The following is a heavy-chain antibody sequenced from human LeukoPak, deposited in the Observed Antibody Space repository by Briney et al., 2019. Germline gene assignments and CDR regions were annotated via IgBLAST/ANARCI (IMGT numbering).Heavy chain of an antibody. CDR2: IWYDGSNK. J-gene: IGHJ4*02. D-gene: IGHD3-22*01. CDR1: GFTFSSYG. CDR3: AREGVVVGMEGFDY. Sequence: PGGSLRLSCAASGFTFSSYGMHWVRQAPGKGLEWVAAIWYDGSNKYYADSVKGRFTISRDNSKNTLYLQMNSLRAEDTAVYFCAREGVVVGMEGFDYWGQGTLVTVSS. V-gene: IGHV3-33*01.